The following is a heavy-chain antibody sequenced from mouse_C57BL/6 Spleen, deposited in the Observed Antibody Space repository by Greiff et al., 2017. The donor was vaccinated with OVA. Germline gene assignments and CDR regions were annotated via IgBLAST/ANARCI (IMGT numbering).Heavy chain of an antibody. J-gene: IGHJ1*03. V-gene: IGHV5-6*01. CDR2: ISSGGSYT. CDR3: ARHNGSSYGYFDV. Sequence: EVQLKESGGDLVKPGGSLKLSCAASGFTFSSYGMSWVRQTPDKRLEWVATISSGGSYTYYPDSVKGRFTISRDNAKNTLYLQMSSLKSEDTAMYYCARHNGSSYGYFDVWGTGTTVTVSS. D-gene: IGHD1-1*01. CDR1: GFTFSSYG.